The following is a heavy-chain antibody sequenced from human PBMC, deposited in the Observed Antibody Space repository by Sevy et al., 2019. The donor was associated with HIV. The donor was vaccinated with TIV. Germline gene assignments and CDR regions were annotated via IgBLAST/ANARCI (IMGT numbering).Heavy chain of an antibody. J-gene: IGHJ6*02. CDR2: INSDRSST. V-gene: IGHV3-74*01. CDR3: ARDKSGYSSGWEVRYYYYGMDV. Sequence: GGSLRLSCAASGFTFSSYWMHWVRQAPGKGLVWVSRINSDRSSTSYADSVKGRFTISRDNAKNTLYLQMNSLRAEDTAVYYCARDKSGYSSGWEVRYYYYGMDVWGQGTTVTVSS. CDR1: GFTFSSYW. D-gene: IGHD6-19*01.